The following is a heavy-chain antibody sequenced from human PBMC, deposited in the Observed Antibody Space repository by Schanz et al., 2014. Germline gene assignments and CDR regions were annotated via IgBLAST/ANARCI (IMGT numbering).Heavy chain of an antibody. V-gene: IGHV3-23*01. D-gene: IGHD2-21*02. J-gene: IGHJ2*01. CDR3: AKDLGVDCGDGCFNWYFDL. CDR1: GFTFTNYA. Sequence: DVQLLDSGGGLVQPGGSLRLSCAASGFTFTNYAMSWVRQAPGKGLEWVSLISDSGDTAYYADYVKGRFTISRDNFKGALYLQMNSLRAEDTAVYFCAKDLGVDCGDGCFNWYFDLWGRGTLVTVSS. CDR2: ISDSGDTA.